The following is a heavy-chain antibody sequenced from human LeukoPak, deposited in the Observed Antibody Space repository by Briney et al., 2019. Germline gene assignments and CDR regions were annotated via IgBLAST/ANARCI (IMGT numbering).Heavy chain of an antibody. J-gene: IGHJ4*02. V-gene: IGHV3-20*01. CDR2: INWNGGST. CDR1: GFTFDDYG. CDR3: ARGRRNCSSTSCYTSYYFDY. D-gene: IGHD2-2*02. Sequence: GGSLRLSCAASGFTFDDYGMSWVRQIPAKGLEWVSGINWNGGSTGHADSVKGRFTISRDNAKNSLYLEMNSLRAEDTALYHCARGRRNCSSTSCYTSYYFDYWGQGTLVTVSS.